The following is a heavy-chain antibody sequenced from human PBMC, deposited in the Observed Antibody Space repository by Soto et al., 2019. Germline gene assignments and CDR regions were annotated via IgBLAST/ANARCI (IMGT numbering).Heavy chain of an antibody. CDR3: TSRPAYCGGDCSGYYYYGMDV. D-gene: IGHD2-21*02. J-gene: IGHJ6*02. Sequence: GGSLRLSCAASGFTFSGSAMHWVRQASGKGLEWVGRIRSKANSYATAYAASVKGRFTISRDDSKNTAYLQMNSLKTEDTAVYYCTSRPAYCGGDCSGYYYYGMDVWGQGTTVTVSS. CDR1: GFTFSGSA. V-gene: IGHV3-73*01. CDR2: IRSKANSYAT.